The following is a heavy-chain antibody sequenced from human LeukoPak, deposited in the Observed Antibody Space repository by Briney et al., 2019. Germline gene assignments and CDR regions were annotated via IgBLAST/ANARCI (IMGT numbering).Heavy chain of an antibody. Sequence: GGSLRLSCAASGFIFSTYGMHWVRQAPGKGLEWVSVIYSGGGSTYYADSVKGRFTISRDNSRNTLYLQMNSLRAEDTAVYYCARDYDRRAFDIWGQGTMVTVSS. CDR2: IYSGGGST. CDR1: GFIFSTYG. V-gene: IGHV3-NL1*01. J-gene: IGHJ3*02. D-gene: IGHD3-3*01. CDR3: ARDYDRRAFDI.